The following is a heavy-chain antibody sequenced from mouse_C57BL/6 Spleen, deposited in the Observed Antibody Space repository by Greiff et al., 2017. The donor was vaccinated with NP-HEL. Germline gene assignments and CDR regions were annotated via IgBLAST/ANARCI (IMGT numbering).Heavy chain of an antibody. D-gene: IGHD3-2*02. CDR1: GYTFTSYW. V-gene: IGHV1-69*01. CDR2: IDPSDSYT. CDR3: ARRPAQNYFDY. J-gene: IGHJ2*01. Sequence: QVQLQQPGAELVMPGASVKLSCKASGYTFTSYWMHWVKQRPGQGLEWIGEIDPSDSYTNYNQKFKGKSTLTVDKSSSTAYMQLSSLTSEDSAVYDCARRPAQNYFDYWGQGTTLTVSS.